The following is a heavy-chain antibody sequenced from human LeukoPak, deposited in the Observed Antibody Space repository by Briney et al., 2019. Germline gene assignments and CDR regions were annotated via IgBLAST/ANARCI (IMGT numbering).Heavy chain of an antibody. D-gene: IGHD1-26*01. CDR2: IIPIFGIP. CDR3: ARKVGASPRFDF. J-gene: IGHJ4*02. Sequence: SVKVSCKASGGTFSSYAISWVRQAPGQGLEWLGGIIPIFGIPNYAQNFQDRVTIIADESTSTVYVDLSSLTSDDTAVYYCARKVGASPRFDFWGQGTLVTVSS. V-gene: IGHV1-69*01. CDR1: GGTFSSYA.